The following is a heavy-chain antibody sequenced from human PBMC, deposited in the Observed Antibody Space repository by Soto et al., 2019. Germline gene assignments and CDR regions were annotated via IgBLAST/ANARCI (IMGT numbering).Heavy chain of an antibody. D-gene: IGHD2-15*01. V-gene: IGHV3-23*01. CDR2: ISCSGGNT. CDR1: AINFSYYA. CDR3: AKDKGAGGGSCFDY. Sequence: PDRTLRLSFSASAINFSYYAMSWVRQNPGKGLEWVSAISCSGGNTYYADCVKGRCTISRDQSRNTLYLQMSSLKVADTAVYYCAKDKGAGGGSCFDYWRQGTLVTVSS. J-gene: IGHJ4*02.